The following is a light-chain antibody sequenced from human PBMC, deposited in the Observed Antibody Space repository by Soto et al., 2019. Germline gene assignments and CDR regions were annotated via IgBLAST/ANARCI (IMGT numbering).Light chain of an antibody. J-gene: IGLJ1*01. CDR3: GLFASSSTYV. CDR1: SSDVGRYHR. CDR2: EGT. Sequence: QSALTQPPSVSGSPGQSVTISCTGTSSDVGRYHRVSWYQQPPGTAPKHMIYEGTNRASGVPDRFSGSKSGNTASLTISGLQAEDEADNYCGLFASSSTYVFGTGTKLTVL. V-gene: IGLV2-18*01.